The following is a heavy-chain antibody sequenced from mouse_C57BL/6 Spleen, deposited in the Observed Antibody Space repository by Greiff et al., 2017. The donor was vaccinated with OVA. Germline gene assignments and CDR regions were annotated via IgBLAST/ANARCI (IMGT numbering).Heavy chain of an antibody. CDR1: GFTFSSYA. CDR2: ISDGGSYT. D-gene: IGHD1-1*01. Sequence: EVKLVESGGGLVKPGGSLKLSCAASGFTFSSYAMSWVRQTPEKRLEWVATISDGGSYTYYPDNVKGRFTISRDNAKNNLYLQMSHLKSEDTAMYYCARGMGDYYGRAWFAYWGQGTLVTVSA. V-gene: IGHV5-4*03. J-gene: IGHJ3*01. CDR3: ARGMGDYYGRAWFAY.